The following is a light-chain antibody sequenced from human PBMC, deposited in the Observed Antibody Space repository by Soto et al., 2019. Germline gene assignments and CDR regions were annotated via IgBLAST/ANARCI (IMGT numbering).Light chain of an antibody. Sequence: QSALTQPASVSGSPGQSITISCTGTVGLVSWYQQHPGKVPKLIIYDDTKRPSGVSSRSSGSKSGNTASLTISGLQTEDEAYYYCCLYVGGRTYVFGTGTKLTVL. CDR1: VGL. CDR2: DDT. V-gene: IGLV2-23*01. J-gene: IGLJ1*01. CDR3: CLYVGGRTYV.